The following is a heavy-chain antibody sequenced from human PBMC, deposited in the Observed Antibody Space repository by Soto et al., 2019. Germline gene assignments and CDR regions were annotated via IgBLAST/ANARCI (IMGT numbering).Heavy chain of an antibody. D-gene: IGHD6-25*01. Sequence: EVQLVQSGAEVKKPGESLRISCKGSGYSFTSYWINWVRQMPGKGLEWMGRIDPSDSYTNYSPSFQGHVTISADKSISTAYLQWISLKASDTAMYYCAREAKRSTGYRSDTTFDYWGQGTLVTVSS. CDR2: IDPSDSYT. V-gene: IGHV5-10-1*01. CDR3: AREAKRSTGYRSDTTFDY. J-gene: IGHJ4*02. CDR1: GYSFTSYW.